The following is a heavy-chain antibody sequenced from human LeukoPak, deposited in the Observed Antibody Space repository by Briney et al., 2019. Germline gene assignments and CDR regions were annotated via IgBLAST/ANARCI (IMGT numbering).Heavy chain of an antibody. V-gene: IGHV3-7*01. CDR3: VGGSGY. CDR2: IKQDGSEK. CDR1: GFTFSSYG. D-gene: IGHD5-12*01. J-gene: IGHJ4*02. Sequence: GGSLRLSCAASGFTFSSYGMHWVRQAPGKGLEWVANIKQDGSEKYYVDSVKGRFTISRDNAKSSLYLQMNSLRAEDTAIYYCVGGSGYWGQGTLVTVSS.